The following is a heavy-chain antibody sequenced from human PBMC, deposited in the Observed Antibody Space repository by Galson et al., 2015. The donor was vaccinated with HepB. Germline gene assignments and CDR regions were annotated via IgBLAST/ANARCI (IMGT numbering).Heavy chain of an antibody. CDR3: ALGVVGAQGVEDAFDI. D-gene: IGHD1-26*01. V-gene: IGHV1-2*02. CDR2: INPNSGGT. CDR1: GYTLTGYY. Sequence: SVKVSCKAPGYTLTGYYMHWVRQAPGQGLEWMGWINPNSGGTNYAQKFQGRVTMTRDTSISTAYMELSRLRSDDTAVYYCALGVVGAQGVEDAFDIWGQGTMVTVSS. J-gene: IGHJ3*02.